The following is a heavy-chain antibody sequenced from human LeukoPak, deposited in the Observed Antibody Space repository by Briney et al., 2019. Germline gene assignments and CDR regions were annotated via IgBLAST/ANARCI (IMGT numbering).Heavy chain of an antibody. CDR3: ARAIGDDYVWGSYRYRDFDY. J-gene: IGHJ4*02. CDR2: IYYSGST. Sequence: GSLRLSCAASGFTFSDYYWGWIRQPPGKGLEWIGSIYYSGSTYYNPSLKSRVTISVDTSKNQFSLKLSSVTAADTAVYYCARAIGDDYVWGSYRYRDFDYWGQGTLVTVSS. V-gene: IGHV4-38-2*01. D-gene: IGHD3-16*02. CDR1: GFTFSDYY.